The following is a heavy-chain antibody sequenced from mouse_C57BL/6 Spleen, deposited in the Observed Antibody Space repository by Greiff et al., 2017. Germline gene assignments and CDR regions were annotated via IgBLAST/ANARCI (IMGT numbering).Heavy chain of an antibody. CDR1: GFTFSDYG. CDR3: ARRSNDSGYYAMDY. CDR2: ISSGSSTI. J-gene: IGHJ4*01. D-gene: IGHD2-12*01. Sequence: EVQRVESGGGLVKPGGSLKLSCAASGFTFSDYGMHWVRQAPEKGLEWVAYISSGSSTIYYADTVKGRFTISRDNAKNTLFLQMTSLRSEDTAMXYCARRSNDSGYYAMDYWGQGTSVTVSS. V-gene: IGHV5-17*01.